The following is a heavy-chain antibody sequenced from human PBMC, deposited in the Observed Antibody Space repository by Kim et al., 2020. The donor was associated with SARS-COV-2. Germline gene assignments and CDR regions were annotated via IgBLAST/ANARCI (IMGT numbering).Heavy chain of an antibody. CDR1: GGSISSGGYY. Sequence: TLSLTCTVSGGSISSGGYYWSWIRQHPGKGLEWIGYIYSSGRTYYNPSLKSRVTISVDTSKNQFSLKLSSVTAADTAVYYCTRDQYGAGNYYYGMDVWG. CDR3: TRDQYGAGNYYYGMDV. V-gene: IGHV4-31*03. D-gene: IGHD1-1*01. CDR2: IYSSGRT. J-gene: IGHJ6*01.